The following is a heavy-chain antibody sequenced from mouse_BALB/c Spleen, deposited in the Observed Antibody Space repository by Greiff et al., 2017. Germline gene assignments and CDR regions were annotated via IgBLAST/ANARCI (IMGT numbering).Heavy chain of an antibody. J-gene: IGHJ4*01. CDR2: ISDGGSYT. CDR1: GFTFSDYY. CDR3: ARGYYGSSYYAMDY. V-gene: IGHV5-4*02. Sequence: EVKLVESGGGLVKPGGSLKLSCAASGFTFSDYYMYWVRQTPEKRLEWVATISDGGSYTYYPDSVKGRFTISRDNAKNNLYLQMSSLKSEDTAMYYCARGYYGSSYYAMDYWGQGTSVTVSS. D-gene: IGHD1-1*01.